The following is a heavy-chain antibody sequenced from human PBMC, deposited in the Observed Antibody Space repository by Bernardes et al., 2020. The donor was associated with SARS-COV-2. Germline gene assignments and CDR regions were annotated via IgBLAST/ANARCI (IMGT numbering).Heavy chain of an antibody. J-gene: IGHJ4*02. V-gene: IGHV4-34*01. Sequence: SETLSLTCAVYGESFSGFYWSWIRQPPGRGLEWIGETTHSGSTNYNPSLKSRVTISVDPSKNQFSLNLGSVTAADTAVYYCTRDRGEVQTLFGVVTGPQYFDFWGQGTLVTVSS. CDR2: TTHSGST. CDR3: TRDRGEVQTLFGVVTGPQYFDF. D-gene: IGHD3-3*01. CDR1: GESFSGFY.